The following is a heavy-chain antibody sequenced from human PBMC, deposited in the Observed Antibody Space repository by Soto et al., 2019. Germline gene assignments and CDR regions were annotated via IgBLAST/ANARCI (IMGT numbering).Heavy chain of an antibody. CDR1: GYTFTSYG. V-gene: IGHV1-18*01. D-gene: IGHD4-17*01. CDR3: GRQNGDYVPYYFDY. CDR2: ISGYNGNT. J-gene: IGHJ4*02. Sequence: ASVKVSCKASGYTFTSYGISWVRQAPGQGLGWMGWISGYNGNTDYAQKLQGRATMTTDTSTSTAYIELRSLRSDDTAVYYCGRQNGDYVPYYFDYWGQGTLVTVSS.